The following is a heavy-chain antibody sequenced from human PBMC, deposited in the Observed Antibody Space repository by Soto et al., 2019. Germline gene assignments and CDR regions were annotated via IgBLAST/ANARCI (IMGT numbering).Heavy chain of an antibody. D-gene: IGHD5-12*01. CDR3: ARDSSYPVEFDY. CDR2: ISSSSSYI. V-gene: IGHV3-21*01. Sequence: EVQLVESGGGLVKPGGSLRLSCAASGFTFSSYSMNWVRQAPGKGLEWVSSISSSSSYIYYADSVKGRFTISRDNAKNSLYLQMNSLRAEDTSVYYCARDSSYPVEFDYWGQGTLVTVSS. CDR1: GFTFSSYS. J-gene: IGHJ4*02.